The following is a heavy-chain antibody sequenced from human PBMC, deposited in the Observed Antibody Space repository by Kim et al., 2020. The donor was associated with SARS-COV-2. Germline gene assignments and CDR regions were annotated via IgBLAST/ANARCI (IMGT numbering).Heavy chain of an antibody. CDR1: GYTFTGYY. CDR3: AISGGYYNSGAYYHFMDV. D-gene: IGHD3-3*01. Sequence: ASVKVSCEASGYTFTGYYIHWVRQAPGQGLEWMGWLNPNSGGTNFAQKFQGRVTMTRGTAISTVYMELSGLRSDDTAIYYCAISGGYYNSGAYYHFMDVWGQGTAVTVSS. V-gene: IGHV1-2*02. CDR2: LNPNSGGT. J-gene: IGHJ6*03.